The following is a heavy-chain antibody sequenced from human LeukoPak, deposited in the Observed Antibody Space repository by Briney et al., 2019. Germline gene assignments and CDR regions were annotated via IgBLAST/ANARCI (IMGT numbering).Heavy chain of an antibody. Sequence: GGSLRLSCAASGFTFSVYYMNWIRQAPGKGLEWVSYISSNGNTIYEADSVKGRFTISRDNAKNSLYLQMNSLRAEDTAVYYCARGPAWDVVVAGTTLNWFDPWGQGTLVTVSS. J-gene: IGHJ5*02. CDR2: ISSNGNTI. CDR3: ARGPAWDVVVAGTTLNWFDP. D-gene: IGHD2-21*01. V-gene: IGHV3-11*01. CDR1: GFTFSVYY.